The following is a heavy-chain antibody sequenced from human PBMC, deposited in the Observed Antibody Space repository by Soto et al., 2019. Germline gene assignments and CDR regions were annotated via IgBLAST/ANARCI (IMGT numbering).Heavy chain of an antibody. CDR1: GYSFTSLD. Sequence: ASVKVSCKASGYSFTSLDINWVRQTAGQGLERMGWMQPSTGRTGYAQKFQGRVTMTRDTSINTAYMELTTLTSDDTAFYYCARDVSAGVDYWGQGTLVTVSS. J-gene: IGHJ4*02. V-gene: IGHV1-8*01. CDR3: ARDVSAGVDY. CDR2: MQPSTGRT. D-gene: IGHD1-26*01.